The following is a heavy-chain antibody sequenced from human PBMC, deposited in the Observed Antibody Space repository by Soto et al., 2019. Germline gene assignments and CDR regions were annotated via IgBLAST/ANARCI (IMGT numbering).Heavy chain of an antibody. D-gene: IGHD2-2*01. J-gene: IGHJ6*02. CDR3: ARDHRSSTSCYGYGMDV. CDR1: GYTFTSYG. V-gene: IGHV1-18*01. Sequence: ASVKVSCKASGYTFTSYGISWVRQAPGQGLEWMGWISAYNGNTNYAQKLQGRVTMTTDTSTSTAYMELRSLRSDDTAVYYCARDHRSSTSCYGYGMDVWGQGTTVTV. CDR2: ISAYNGNT.